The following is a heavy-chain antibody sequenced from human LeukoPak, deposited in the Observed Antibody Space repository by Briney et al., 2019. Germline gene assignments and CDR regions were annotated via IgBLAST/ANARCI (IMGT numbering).Heavy chain of an antibody. J-gene: IGHJ4*02. CDR3: ARVSHNGSDY. Sequence: ASVKVSCKASGYTFTSYFMHWVRQAPGQGLEWMGIINPTGGSTTYAQEFQGRVTMTRDTSTSTVYMELSSLRSEDTAVFYCARVSHNGSDYWGQGTLVTVSS. CDR2: INPTGGST. CDR1: GYTFTSYF. D-gene: IGHD1-1*01. V-gene: IGHV1-46*01.